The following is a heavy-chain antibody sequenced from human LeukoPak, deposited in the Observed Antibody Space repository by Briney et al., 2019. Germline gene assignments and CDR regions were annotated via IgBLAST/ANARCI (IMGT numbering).Heavy chain of an antibody. J-gene: IGHJ4*02. CDR3: AKPYYYGSRSYMDY. D-gene: IGHD3-10*01. CDR1: GFTFSSYA. Sequence: GGSLRLSCAASGFTFSSYAMSWVRQAPGKGLEWVSAVSDGGGSTYYADSVKGRFTISRDNSKNMLYLQMNSLRAEDTAVYYCAKPYYYGSRSYMDYWGQGTLVTVSS. V-gene: IGHV3-23*01. CDR2: VSDGGGST.